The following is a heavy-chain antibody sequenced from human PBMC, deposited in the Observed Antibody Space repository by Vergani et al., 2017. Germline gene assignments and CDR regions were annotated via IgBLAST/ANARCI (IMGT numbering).Heavy chain of an antibody. V-gene: IGHV3-21*01. CDR1: GFTFSSYS. J-gene: IGHJ4*02. D-gene: IGHD1-26*01. CDR3: ARETSRVIVV. CDR2: ISSSNSYI. Sequence: VQLVESGGGLVKPGGSLRLSCAASGFTFSSYSMNWVRQAPGKGLEWVSSISSSNSYIYYADSVKGRFTISRDNAKNSLYLQMNSLRAEDTAVYYCARETSRVIVVWGQGTLVTVSS.